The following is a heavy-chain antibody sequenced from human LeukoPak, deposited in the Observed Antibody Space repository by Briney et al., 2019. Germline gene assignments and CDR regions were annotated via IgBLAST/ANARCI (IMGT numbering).Heavy chain of an antibody. CDR1: GYIFTNYY. D-gene: IGHD4-23*01. CDR2: ISPNSGGT. CDR3: AREEHGGLYDY. J-gene: IGHJ4*02. V-gene: IGHV1-46*01. Sequence: GASVKVSCKASGYIFTNYYIQWVRQAPGQGLEWMGMISPNSGGTTYAQRFHGRFTVTRDTSTSSVYMELSSLTSEDTAVYYCAREEHGGLYDYWGQATLVTVSS.